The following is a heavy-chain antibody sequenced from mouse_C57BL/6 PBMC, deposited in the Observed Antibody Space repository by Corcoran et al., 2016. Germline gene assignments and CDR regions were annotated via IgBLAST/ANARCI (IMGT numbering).Heavy chain of an antibody. D-gene: IGHD2-3*01. CDR2: IDPEDGDT. J-gene: IGHJ3*01. V-gene: IGHV14-1*01. CDR1: GFNIKDYY. CDR3: TTYDGYYLAY. Sequence: EVQLQQSGAELVRPGASVKLSCTASGFNIKDYYMHWVKQRPEQGLEWIGRIDPEDGDTEYAPKFQGKATMTADTSYNTAYLQLSSLTSADTAVYYCTTYDGYYLAYWGQGTLVTVSA.